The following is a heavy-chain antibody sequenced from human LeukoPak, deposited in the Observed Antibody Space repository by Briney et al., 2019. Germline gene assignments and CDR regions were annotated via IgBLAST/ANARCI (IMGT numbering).Heavy chain of an antibody. D-gene: IGHD6-13*01. V-gene: IGHV1-69*04. Sequence: GASVKVSCKASGGTFSSYAISWVRQAPGQGLEWMGRIIPILGIANYAQKFQGRVTITADKSTSTAYMELSSLRSEDTAVYYCARGVAAAGTLMTYFDYWGQGTLVTVSS. J-gene: IGHJ4*02. CDR3: ARGVAAAGTLMTYFDY. CDR2: IIPILGIA. CDR1: GGTFSSYA.